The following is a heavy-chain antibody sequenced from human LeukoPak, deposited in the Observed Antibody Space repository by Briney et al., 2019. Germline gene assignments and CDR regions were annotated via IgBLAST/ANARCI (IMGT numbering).Heavy chain of an antibody. D-gene: IGHD3-22*01. CDR1: AFTFDDYA. V-gene: IGHV3-23*01. Sequence: GGSLRLSCVASAFTFDDYAMSWVRQAPGKGLEWVSGISNSGGSTYYADSVKGRFTISRHNSKNTLYLQMNSLRAEDTAVYYCAKDNYYDSSGYSLPSFDYFGQGTLVTVSS. CDR3: AKDNYYDSSGYSLPSFDY. CDR2: ISNSGGST. J-gene: IGHJ4*02.